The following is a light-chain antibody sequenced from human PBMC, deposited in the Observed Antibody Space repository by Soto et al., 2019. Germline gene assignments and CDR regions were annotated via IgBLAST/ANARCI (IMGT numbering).Light chain of an antibody. CDR2: DAS. J-gene: IGKJ4*01. Sequence: DIQMTQSPSSLSASVGDRVTIACQASQDISKYLNWYQFRPGQAPKLLIYDASNLETGVPSRFRGSGSGTHFSLTITSLQSEDVATYYCQQYDNRLALTFGGGTKVQIK. CDR1: QDISKY. CDR3: QQYDNRLALT. V-gene: IGKV1-33*01.